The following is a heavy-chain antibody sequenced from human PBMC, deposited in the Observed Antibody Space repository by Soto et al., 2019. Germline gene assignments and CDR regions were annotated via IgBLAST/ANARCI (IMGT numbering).Heavy chain of an antibody. CDR2: INPSGGST. Sequence: QVQLVQSGAEVKKPGASVKVSCKTSGYTFTNYYMHWVRQAPGQGLEWMGIINPSGGSTSYAQKFQGRVTMTRDTSTRTVYMELSSLRSEDTAVYYCARSFPHYYDSSGYFDYWGQGTLVTVSS. J-gene: IGHJ4*02. CDR3: ARSFPHYYDSSGYFDY. V-gene: IGHV1-46*01. D-gene: IGHD3-22*01. CDR1: GYTFTNYY.